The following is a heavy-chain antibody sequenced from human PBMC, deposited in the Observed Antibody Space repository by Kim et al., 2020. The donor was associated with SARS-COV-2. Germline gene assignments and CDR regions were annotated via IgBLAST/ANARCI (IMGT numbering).Heavy chain of an antibody. CDR3: AKEMYSSGWYVGTEYYYYYMDV. CDR2: ISWNSGSI. J-gene: IGHJ6*03. CDR1: GFTFDDYA. V-gene: IGHV3-9*01. D-gene: IGHD6-19*01. Sequence: GGSLRLSCAASGFTFDDYAMHWVRQAPGKGLEWVSGISWNSGSIGYADSVKGRFTISRDNAKNSLYLQMNSLRAEDTALYYCAKEMYSSGWYVGTEYYYYYMDVWGKGTTVTVSS.